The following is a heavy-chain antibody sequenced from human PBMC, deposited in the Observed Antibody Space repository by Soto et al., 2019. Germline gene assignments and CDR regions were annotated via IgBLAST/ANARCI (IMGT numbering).Heavy chain of an antibody. J-gene: IGHJ4*02. Sequence: GGSLRLSCAASGFTFSSYGMHWVRQAPGKGLEWVAVISYDGSNKYYADSVKGRFTISRDNSKNTLYLQMNSLRAEDTAVYYCAAGLYYDFWSGFDYWGQGTLVTVSS. CDR1: GFTFSSYG. D-gene: IGHD3-3*01. CDR2: ISYDGSNK. V-gene: IGHV3-30*03. CDR3: AAGLYYDFWSGFDY.